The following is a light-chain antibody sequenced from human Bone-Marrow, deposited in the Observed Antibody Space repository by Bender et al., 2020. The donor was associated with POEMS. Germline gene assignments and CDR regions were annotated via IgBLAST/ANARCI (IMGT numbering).Light chain of an antibody. CDR2: EVS. CDR1: SSDVGSYKL. J-gene: IGLJ2*01. Sequence: QSALTQPASVSGSPGQSITISCTGTSSDVGSYKLVSWYQQYPGKAPKLMIYEVSKRPSGVSNRFSGSKSGNTASLTISGLQAEDEADYYCSSFTSSTTLVVFGGGTKLTVL. CDR3: SSFTSSTTLVV. V-gene: IGLV2-14*02.